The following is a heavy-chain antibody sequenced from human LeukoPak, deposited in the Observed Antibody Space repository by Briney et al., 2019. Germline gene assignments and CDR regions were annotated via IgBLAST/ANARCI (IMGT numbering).Heavy chain of an antibody. CDR2: ITSTSSYI. J-gene: IGHJ4*02. CDR1: GFTSSIYT. CDR3: VRRGPNNSGLDY. Sequence: GGSLRLSCAASGFTSSIYTFKWVRQAPAKGLEWVASITSTSSYIYYSDSVQGRFAVSRDNAKNSLYLQMNSLRVEDRAVFYCVRRGPNNSGLDYWGQGTLVTVSS. V-gene: IGHV3-21*01. D-gene: IGHD1-26*01.